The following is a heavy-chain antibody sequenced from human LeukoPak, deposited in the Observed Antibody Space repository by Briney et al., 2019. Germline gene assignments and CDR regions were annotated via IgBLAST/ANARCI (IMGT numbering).Heavy chain of an antibody. CDR2: INPNSGGA. Sequence: ASVKVSCTASGYXFTGYYIHWVRQAPGQGLEWMGWINPNSGGAKYAQKFQGRVTMTRDTSISTAYMELNRLTSDDTAVYYCTGGATDNWFDPWGQGTLVTVSS. CDR1: GYXFTGYY. J-gene: IGHJ5*02. D-gene: IGHD1-26*01. CDR3: TGGATDNWFDP. V-gene: IGHV1-2*02.